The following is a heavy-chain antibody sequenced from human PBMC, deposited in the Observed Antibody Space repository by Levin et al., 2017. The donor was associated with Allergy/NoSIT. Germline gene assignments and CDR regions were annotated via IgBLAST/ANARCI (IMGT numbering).Heavy chain of an antibody. CDR3: AREGRAVAGIAD. D-gene: IGHD6-19*01. J-gene: IGHJ4*02. CDR1: GGSFSDYS. V-gene: IGHV4-34*01. CDR2: INGSGST. Sequence: SQTLSLTCAVYGGSFSDYSWSWIRQPPGKGLEWIGEINGSGSTNYNPSLTSRVTISEDTSKNQFSLNLNSMTAADTAVYYCAREGRAVAGIADWGQGTLVTVSS.